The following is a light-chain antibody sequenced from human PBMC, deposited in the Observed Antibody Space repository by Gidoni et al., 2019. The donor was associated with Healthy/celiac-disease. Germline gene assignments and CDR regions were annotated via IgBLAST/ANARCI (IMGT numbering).Light chain of an antibody. Sequence: DIQMTQSPSTLSASVGDRVTITCRASQSISSWLAWYQQKPGKAPKLLIYKASSLESGVPSRFSGSGSGTEFTLTISSLQPDDFATYYCQQFXQXTKVEIK. J-gene: IGKJ1*01. CDR2: KAS. CDR1: QSISSW. V-gene: IGKV1-5*03. CDR3: QQ.